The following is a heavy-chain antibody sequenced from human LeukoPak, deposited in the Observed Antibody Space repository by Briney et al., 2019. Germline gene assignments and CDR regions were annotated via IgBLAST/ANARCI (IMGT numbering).Heavy chain of an antibody. Sequence: PGGSLRLSCAASGFTFDDYAMHWVRQAPGKGLEWVSLISWDGGSTYYADSVKGRFTISRDNSKNSLYLQMNSLRAEDTALYYCAKGEQVMIGGSFDYWGQGTLVTVSS. J-gene: IGHJ4*02. CDR1: GFTFDDYA. D-gene: IGHD3-22*01. CDR3: AKGEQVMIGGSFDY. V-gene: IGHV3-43D*03. CDR2: ISWDGGST.